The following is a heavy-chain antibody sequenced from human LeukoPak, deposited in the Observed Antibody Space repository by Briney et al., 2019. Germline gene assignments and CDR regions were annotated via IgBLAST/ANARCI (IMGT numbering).Heavy chain of an antibody. CDR2: IIPNTGAT. CDR3: ATAFRGYGSGSLVDY. CDR1: GYTFTGYA. V-gene: IGHV1-2*02. Sequence: ASVTVPCKASGYTFTGYAIHWMRQAPGQGLEWMGWIIPNTGATNYAQKFQGRVTMTRDTSISTAYMELSSLRSDDTAVYYCATAFRGYGSGSLVDYWGQGTLVTVSS. D-gene: IGHD3-10*01. J-gene: IGHJ4*02.